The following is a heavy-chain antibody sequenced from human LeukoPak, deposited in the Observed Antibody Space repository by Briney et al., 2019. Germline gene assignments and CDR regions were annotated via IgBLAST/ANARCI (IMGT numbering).Heavy chain of an antibody. V-gene: IGHV4-59*01. D-gene: IGHD3-3*01. CDR3: ARITIFGVVSH. Sequence: KPSETLSLTCTVSGGSISSYYWSLIRQPPGKGLEWIGYIYYSGSTNYNPSLKSRVTISVDTSKNQFSLKLSSVTAADTVVYYCARITIFGVVSHWGQGTLVTVSS. CDR1: GGSISSYY. J-gene: IGHJ4*02. CDR2: IYYSGST.